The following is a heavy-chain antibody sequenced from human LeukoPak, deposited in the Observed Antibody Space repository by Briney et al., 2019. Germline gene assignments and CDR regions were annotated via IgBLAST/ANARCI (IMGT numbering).Heavy chain of an antibody. CDR3: ARFMVRGVNAFDI. J-gene: IGHJ3*02. CDR2: IYYTGST. D-gene: IGHD3-10*01. CDR1: GGSISSFY. Sequence: SETLSLTCTVSGGSISSFYWSWNRQPPGKGLEWIGYIYYTGSTNYNPSLKSRVTISVDTSKNQFSLKLSSVTAADTAVYYCARFMVRGVNAFDIWGQGTMVTVSS. V-gene: IGHV4-59*01.